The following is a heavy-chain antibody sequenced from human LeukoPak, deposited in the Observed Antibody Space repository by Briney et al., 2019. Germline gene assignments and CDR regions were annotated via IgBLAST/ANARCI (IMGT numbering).Heavy chain of an antibody. D-gene: IGHD6-19*01. V-gene: IGHV1-18*01. Sequence: ASVLVSCQASGYTFSSYGLSWVRQAPGQGLEWMGWISPSNGDTKYVQNLQGRVTMTTDTSTSTAYMELRSLRSDDTAVYYCARLPTGYRSDWYFNAFDHWGQGTLVAVSS. CDR1: GYTFSSYG. CDR3: ARLPTGYRSDWYFNAFDH. J-gene: IGHJ4*02. CDR2: ISPSNGDT.